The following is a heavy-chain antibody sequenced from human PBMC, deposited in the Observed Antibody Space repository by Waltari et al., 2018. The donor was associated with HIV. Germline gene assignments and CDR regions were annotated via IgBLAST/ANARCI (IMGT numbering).Heavy chain of an antibody. CDR3: AREGGVSFPGAMDV. V-gene: IGHV1-69*04. CDR1: GGPFITYD. J-gene: IGHJ6*02. Sequence: QVQLVQSGTEVKKPGSSVKVSCKTSGGPFITYDISWVRQAPGKGLEWMGKITPILSVPNYAQKFQGRITSTADKSTRTAYMGLTSLRSDDTAVYYCAREGGVSFPGAMDVWGQGTTITVSS. CDR2: ITPILSVP. D-gene: IGHD3-10*01.